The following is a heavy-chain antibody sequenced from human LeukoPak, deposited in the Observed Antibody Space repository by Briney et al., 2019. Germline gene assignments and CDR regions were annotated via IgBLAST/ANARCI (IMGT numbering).Heavy chain of an antibody. Sequence: PSETLSLTCTVSGGSISSYYWSWIRQPPGKGLEWMGYIYYSGSTNYNPLFKSRVTISVDTSKNQFSLKLSSVTAADTAVYYCARSLSYYDSSGYYPLFWYWGQGTLVTVPS. CDR1: GGSISSYY. J-gene: IGHJ4*02. D-gene: IGHD3-22*01. V-gene: IGHV4-59*01. CDR3: ARSLSYYDSSGYYPLFWY. CDR2: IYYSGST.